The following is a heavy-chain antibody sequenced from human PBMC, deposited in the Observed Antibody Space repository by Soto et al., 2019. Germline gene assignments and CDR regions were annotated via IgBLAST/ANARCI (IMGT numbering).Heavy chain of an antibody. Sequence: QVQLVQSGDEVKKPGASVKVSCKASGDTFTNYGFSWVRQAPGQGLEWMGWINAYNGNTNYVRHLRGRVAMTTDTSTSTAYMELRSLRSDDTAMYYCARDYDFWSGYYADWGQGTLVTVSS. D-gene: IGHD3-3*01. CDR1: GDTFTNYG. J-gene: IGHJ4*02. CDR2: INAYNGNT. CDR3: ARDYDFWSGYYAD. V-gene: IGHV1-18*04.